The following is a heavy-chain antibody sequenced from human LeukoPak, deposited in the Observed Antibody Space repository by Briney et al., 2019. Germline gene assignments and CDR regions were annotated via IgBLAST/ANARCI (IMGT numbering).Heavy chain of an antibody. Sequence: GGSLRLSCAASRFTFSAIWMLWVRQAPGKGLMWVSRISGDGSSTIYADSGKGRFTISRDNAKNTLYLQMNSLRAEDPAVYYCARVPSRDYGPGTDWGQGTLVTVSS. J-gene: IGHJ4*02. CDR2: ISGDGSST. CDR3: ARVPSRDYGPGTD. CDR1: RFTFSAIW. D-gene: IGHD3-10*01. V-gene: IGHV3-74*01.